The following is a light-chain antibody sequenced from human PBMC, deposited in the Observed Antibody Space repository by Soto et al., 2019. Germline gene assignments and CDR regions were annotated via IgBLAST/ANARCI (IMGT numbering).Light chain of an antibody. CDR2: GNS. CDR1: SSNIGAGYD. CDR3: QSYDSSLSGLWV. J-gene: IGLJ3*02. Sequence: QSVLTQPPSVSGAPGQRVTISCTGSSSNIGAGYDVHWYQQLPGTAPKLLIYGNSNRPSGVPDRFSGSKSGASASLAITGLQAEDESDYYSQSYDSSLSGLWVFGGGTKRTVL. V-gene: IGLV1-40*01.